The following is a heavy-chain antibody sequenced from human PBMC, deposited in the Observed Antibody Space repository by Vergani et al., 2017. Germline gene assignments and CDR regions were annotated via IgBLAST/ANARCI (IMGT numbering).Heavy chain of an antibody. CDR2: ISAYNGHT. V-gene: IGHV1-18*04. D-gene: IGHD3-9*01. CDR3: AREASYVILTGPTLDY. J-gene: IGHJ4*02. CDR1: GYTFTSYG. Sequence: QVQLVQSGAEVKKPGAPVKVSCKASGYTFTSYGISWVRQAPGQGLEWMGWISAYNGHTNYAQKLPGRVTMTTDTSTSTAYMELRSLGSDDTAVYYCAREASYVILTGPTLDYWGQGTLVTVSS.